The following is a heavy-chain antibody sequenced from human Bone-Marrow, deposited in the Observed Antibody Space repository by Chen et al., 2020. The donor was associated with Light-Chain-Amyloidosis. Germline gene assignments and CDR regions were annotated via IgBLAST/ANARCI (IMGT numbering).Heavy chain of an antibody. V-gene: IGHV5-51*01. Sequence: GSGYTFPNYWIGWVRQMPGKGLEWMGVIYPDDSDARYSPSFEGQVTISADKSITTAYLQWRSMKASDTAMYYCARRRDGYNFDYWGQGTLVTVSS. CDR1: GYTFPNYW. CDR2: IYPDDSDA. D-gene: IGHD5-12*01. CDR3: ARRRDGYNFDY. J-gene: IGHJ4*02.